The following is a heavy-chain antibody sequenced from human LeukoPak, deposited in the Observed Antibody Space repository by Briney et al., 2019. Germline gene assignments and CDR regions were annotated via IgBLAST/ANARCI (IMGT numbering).Heavy chain of an antibody. J-gene: IGHJ6*03. CDR3: ARISWWSHCYYYYMDV. CDR1: GGSISSYY. V-gene: IGHV4-59*01. CDR2: IYYSGST. D-gene: IGHD2-15*01. Sequence: SETLSLTCTVSGGSISSYYWSWVRQPPGKGLEWIGYIYYSGSTNYNPSLKSRVTISVDTSKNQFSLKLSSVTAADTAVYYCARISWWSHCYYYYMDVWGKGTTVTISS.